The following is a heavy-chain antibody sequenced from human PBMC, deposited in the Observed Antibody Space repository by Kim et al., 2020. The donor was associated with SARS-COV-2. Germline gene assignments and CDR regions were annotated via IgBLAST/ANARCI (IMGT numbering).Heavy chain of an antibody. CDR2: INPSGGST. V-gene: IGHV1-46*01. CDR1: GYTFTSYY. D-gene: IGHD2-2*01. CDR3: ARGGTGAAMLTDNWFDP. J-gene: IGHJ5*02. Sequence: ASVKVSCKASGYTFTSYYMHWVRQAPGQGLEWMGIINPSGGSTSYAQKFQGRVTMTRDTSTSTVYMELSSLRSEDTAVYYCARGGTGAAMLTDNWFDPWGQGTLVTVSS.